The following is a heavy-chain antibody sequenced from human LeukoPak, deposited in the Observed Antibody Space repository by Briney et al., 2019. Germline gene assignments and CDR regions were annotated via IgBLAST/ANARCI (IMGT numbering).Heavy chain of an antibody. CDR3: ARASRRYSGYDY. D-gene: IGHD5-12*01. J-gene: IGHJ4*02. V-gene: IGHV4-59*01. CDR1: GVSISSYY. CDR2: IYCSGST. Sequence: SETLSLTCTVSGVSISSYYWSWIRQPPGKGLEWIGYIYCSGSTNYNPSLKSRVTISVDTSKNQFSLKLSSVTAADTAVYYCARASRRYSGYDYWGQGTLVTVSS.